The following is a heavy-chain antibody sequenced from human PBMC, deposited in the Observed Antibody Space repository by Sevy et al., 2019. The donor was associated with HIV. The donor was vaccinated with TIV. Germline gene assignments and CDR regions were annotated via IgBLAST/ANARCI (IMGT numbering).Heavy chain of an antibody. CDR3: ASERYCSGGSCPYGMDV. V-gene: IGHV4-61*10. CDR1: GGSVSSDTYY. D-gene: IGHD2-15*01. CDR2: IYNSGRT. Sequence: SETLSLTCAVSGGSVSSDTYYWSWVRQPAGKGLEWIGRIYNSGRTKYNPSLKSRVTISVDTSKNQFSLKLSSVTAADTAVYYCASERYCSGGSCPYGMDVWGQGTTVTVSS. J-gene: IGHJ6*02.